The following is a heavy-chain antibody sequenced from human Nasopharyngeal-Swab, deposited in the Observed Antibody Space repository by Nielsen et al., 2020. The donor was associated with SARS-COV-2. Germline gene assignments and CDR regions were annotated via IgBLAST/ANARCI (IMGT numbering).Heavy chain of an antibody. D-gene: IGHD5-12*01. CDR1: GGSISSGGYS. Sequence: LRLSCAVSGGSISSGGYSWSWIRQPPGKGLEWIGYIYHSGSTYYNPSLKSRVTISVDTSKNQFSLKLSSVTAADTAVYYCARVGEYSGYDWGYYFDYWGQGTQVTVSS. V-gene: IGHV4-30-2*01. CDR3: ARVGEYSGYDWGYYFDY. CDR2: IYHSGST. J-gene: IGHJ4*02.